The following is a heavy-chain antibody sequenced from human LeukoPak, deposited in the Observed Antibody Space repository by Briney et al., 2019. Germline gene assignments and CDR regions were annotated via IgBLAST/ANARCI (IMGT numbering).Heavy chain of an antibody. CDR3: ARGSSGSSSSMSAFDL. CDR1: GFTFSSYS. J-gene: IGHJ3*01. Sequence: GGSLRLSCAASGFTFSSYSMNWVRQAPGKGLEWVSSISSSSSYIYYADSVKGRFTISRDNAKNSLYLQMNSLRAEDTAVYYCARGSSGSSSSMSAFDLWGQGTMVTVSS. V-gene: IGHV3-21*01. CDR2: ISSSSSYI. D-gene: IGHD6-6*01.